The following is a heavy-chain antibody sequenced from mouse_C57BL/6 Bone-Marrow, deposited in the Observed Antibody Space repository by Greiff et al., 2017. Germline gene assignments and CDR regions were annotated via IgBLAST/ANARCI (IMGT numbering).Heavy chain of an antibody. Sequence: VQLKESGAELVKPGASVKLSCTASGFNIKDYYMHWVKQRTEQGLEWIGRIDPEDGETKYAPKFQGKATITADPSSNTAYLQLSSLTSADTAVYYCARGPMEDWFAYWGQGTLVTVSA. CDR2: IDPEDGET. V-gene: IGHV14-2*01. J-gene: IGHJ3*01. D-gene: IGHD1-1*02. CDR1: GFNIKDYY. CDR3: ARGPMEDWFAY.